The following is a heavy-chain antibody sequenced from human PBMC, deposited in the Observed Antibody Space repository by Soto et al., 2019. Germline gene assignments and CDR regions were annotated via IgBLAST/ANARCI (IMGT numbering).Heavy chain of an antibody. CDR2: IYYSGST. CDR1: GGSISSSSYY. D-gene: IGHD3-3*01. J-gene: IGHJ6*02. V-gene: IGHV4-39*01. CDR3: ARQIYDFWSGYYLYYYYGMDV. Sequence: SETLSLTCTVSGGSISSSSYYWGWIRQPPGKGLEWIGSIYYSGSTYYNPSLKSRVTISVDTSKNQFSLKLSSVTAADTAVYYCARQIYDFWSGYYLYYYYGMDVWGQGTTVTV.